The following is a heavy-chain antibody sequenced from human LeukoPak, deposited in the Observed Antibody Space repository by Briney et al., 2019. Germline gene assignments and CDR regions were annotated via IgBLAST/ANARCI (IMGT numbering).Heavy chain of an antibody. CDR2: INAGNGNT. D-gene: IGHD2-2*01. CDR1: GYTFAKYA. Sequence: ASVKVSCKASGYTFAKYAIHWVRQAPGQGLEWMGWINAGNGNTRYSQRFQGGVTITRDTSASTAYMELSSLRSEDTAVYYCARSILVVPVASHYNYGVDVWGQGITVTVSS. J-gene: IGHJ6*02. V-gene: IGHV1-3*01. CDR3: ARSILVVPVASHYNYGVDV.